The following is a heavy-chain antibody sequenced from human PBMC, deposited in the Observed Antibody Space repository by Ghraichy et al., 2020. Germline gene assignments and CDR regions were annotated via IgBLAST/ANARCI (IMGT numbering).Heavy chain of an antibody. J-gene: IGHJ4*02. CDR2: IYYSGST. D-gene: IGHD2-8*01. Sequence: SETLSLTCTVSGGSVSSGSYYWSWIRQPPGKGLEWIGYIYYSGSTNYNPSLKSRVTISVDTSKNQFSLKLSSVTAADTAVYYCARATYCTNGVCYFGDIDYWGQGTLVTVSS. CDR3: ARATYCTNGVCYFGDIDY. V-gene: IGHV4-61*01. CDR1: GGSVSSGSYY.